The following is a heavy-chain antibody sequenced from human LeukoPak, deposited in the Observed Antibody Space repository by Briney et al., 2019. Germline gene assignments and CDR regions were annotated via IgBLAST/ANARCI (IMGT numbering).Heavy chain of an antibody. Sequence: PGRSLRLSCAASGFTFSSYAMHWVRQAPGKGLEWVAVISYDGSNKYYADSVKGRFTISRDNAKNSLYLQMNSLRAEDTALYYCAKGDTAMVTFDYWGQGTLVTVSS. CDR1: GFTFSSYA. D-gene: IGHD5-18*01. CDR3: AKGDTAMVTFDY. CDR2: ISYDGSNK. V-gene: IGHV3-30-3*01. J-gene: IGHJ4*02.